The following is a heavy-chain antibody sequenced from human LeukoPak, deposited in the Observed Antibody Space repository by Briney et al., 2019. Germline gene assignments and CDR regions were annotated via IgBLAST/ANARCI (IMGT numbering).Heavy chain of an antibody. CDR2: ISSSGSTI. Sequence: PGGSLRLSCAASGFTFSSYEMNWVRQAPGTGLEWVSYISSSGSTIYYADSVKGRFTISRDNAKNSLYLQMNSLRAEDTAVYYCARDSVAGTFDYWGQGTLVTVSS. CDR3: ARDSVAGTFDY. V-gene: IGHV3-48*03. J-gene: IGHJ4*02. D-gene: IGHD6-19*01. CDR1: GFTFSSYE.